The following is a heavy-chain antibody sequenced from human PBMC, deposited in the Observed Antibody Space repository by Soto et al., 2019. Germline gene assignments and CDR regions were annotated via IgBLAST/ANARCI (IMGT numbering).Heavy chain of an antibody. Sequence: PXXTLSLPFTVSGGSISSYHWSWIRQPPGKGLEWIGYIYYSGSTNYNPSLKSRVTISVDTSKNQFSLKLRSVTAADTAVYYCARRYGDCFDYWGQGTLVTVSS. J-gene: IGHJ4*02. D-gene: IGHD4-17*01. CDR3: ARRYGDCFDY. CDR2: IYYSGST. V-gene: IGHV4-59*08. CDR1: GGSISSYH.